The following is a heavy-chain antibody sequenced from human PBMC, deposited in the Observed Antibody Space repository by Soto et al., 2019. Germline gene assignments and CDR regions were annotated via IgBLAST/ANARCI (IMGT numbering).Heavy chain of an antibody. CDR2: ISSIFGKA. D-gene: IGHD3-10*01. CDR3: AIGLWFGELRRYYYYGMDV. Sequence: SVKVSCKASGCTFSSYAISCVRQAPGQVLEWMGGISSIFGKANYAQKFQGRVTITADESTSTAYMELSSLRSEDTAVYYCAIGLWFGELRRYYYYGMDVWGQGTTVTVSS. V-gene: IGHV1-69*13. J-gene: IGHJ6*02. CDR1: GCTFSSYA.